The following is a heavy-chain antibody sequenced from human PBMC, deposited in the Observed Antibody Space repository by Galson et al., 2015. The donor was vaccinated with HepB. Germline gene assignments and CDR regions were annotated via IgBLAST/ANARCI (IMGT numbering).Heavy chain of an antibody. J-gene: IGHJ4*02. CDR3: SIVGATDYGVLDY. CDR2: IYSGGST. CDR1: GFTVSSNY. V-gene: IGHV3-53*04. Sequence: SLRLSCAASGFTVSSNYMSWVRQAPGKGLEWVSVIYSGGSTYYADSVEGRFTISRHNSKNTLYLQMNSLRAEGTAVYYCSIVGATDYGVLDYWGQGTLVTVSS. D-gene: IGHD1-26*01.